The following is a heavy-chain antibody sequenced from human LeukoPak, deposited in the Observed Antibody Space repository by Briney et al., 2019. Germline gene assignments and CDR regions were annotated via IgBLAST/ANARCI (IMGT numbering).Heavy chain of an antibody. Sequence: SETLPLTCTVSGGSISSSSYYWGWIRQPPGKGLEWIGSIYYSGSTYYNPSLKSRVTISVDTSKNQFSLKLSSVTAADTAVYYCARYGSGSYYRSFDPWGQGTLVTVSS. J-gene: IGHJ5*02. CDR3: ARYGSGSYYRSFDP. V-gene: IGHV4-39*01. D-gene: IGHD3-10*01. CDR2: IYYSGST. CDR1: GGSISSSSYY.